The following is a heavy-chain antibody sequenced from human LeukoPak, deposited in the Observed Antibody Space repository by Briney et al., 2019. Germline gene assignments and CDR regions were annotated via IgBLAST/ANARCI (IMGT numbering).Heavy chain of an antibody. V-gene: IGHV3-23*01. J-gene: IGHJ3*02. CDR1: GFTFXSXX. Sequence: GGSLRLSYAPSGFTFXSXXXXXVXXXPGXXLXWXAVIXGGGSXTYYVDSVRGCFIIARDNSKNTVYLQMTSLRAEDTAIYYCAKAVGSSGYSARDAFDIWGQGTMVTVS. CDR2: IXGGGSXT. D-gene: IGHD3-22*01. CDR3: AKAVGSSGYSARDAFDI.